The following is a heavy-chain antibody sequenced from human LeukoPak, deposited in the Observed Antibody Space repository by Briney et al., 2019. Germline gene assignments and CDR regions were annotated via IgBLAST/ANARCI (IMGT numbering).Heavy chain of an antibody. D-gene: IGHD2-15*01. V-gene: IGHV3-30*04. Sequence: GGSLRLSCAASGFTFRAYAMHWVRQAPGKGLEWLAVISNDGTIQYYADSVKGRFTISRDNAKNSLYLQMNSLRAEDTAVYYCARVPGYCSGGSCYSYYYDSSGYYYFDYWGQGTLVTVSS. J-gene: IGHJ4*02. CDR3: ARVPGYCSGGSCYSYYYDSSGYYYFDY. CDR2: ISNDGTIQ. CDR1: GFTFRAYA.